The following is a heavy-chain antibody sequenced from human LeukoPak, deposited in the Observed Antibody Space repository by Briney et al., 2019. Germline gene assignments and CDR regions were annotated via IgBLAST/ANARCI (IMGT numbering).Heavy chain of an antibody. V-gene: IGHV1-69*06. CDR1: GGTFGSYA. CDR2: IIPIFGTA. Sequence: ASVKVSCKASGGTFGSYAISWVRQAPGQGLEWMGGIIPIFGTANYAQKFQGRVTITADKSTSTAYMELSSLRSEDTAVYYCARDGGNYYDSSGYFDYWGQGILVTVSS. J-gene: IGHJ4*02. D-gene: IGHD3-22*01. CDR3: ARDGGNYYDSSGYFDY.